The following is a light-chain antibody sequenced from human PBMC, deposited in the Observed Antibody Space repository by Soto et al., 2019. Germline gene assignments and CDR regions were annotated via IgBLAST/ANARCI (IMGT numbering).Light chain of an antibody. CDR3: QQRYGWPS. CDR1: QTVTTY. V-gene: IGKV3-11*01. Sequence: EIVLTQSPATLSLSPGERATLSCRASQTVTTYLAWYQHKLGQAPILLIYDASNRATGVPARFSGSGSGTDSTLTISSLEPEDSAVYYCQQRYGWPSFGQGTKLEIK. J-gene: IGKJ2*01. CDR2: DAS.